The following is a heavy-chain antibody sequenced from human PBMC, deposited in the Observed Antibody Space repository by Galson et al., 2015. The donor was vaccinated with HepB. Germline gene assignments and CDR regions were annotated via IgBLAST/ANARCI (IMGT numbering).Heavy chain of an antibody. CDR1: GLTFSTYY. J-gene: IGHJ4*02. CDR3: ATYLQRPLFDY. Sequence: SLRLSCAASGLTFSTYYMTWVRQAPGKGLEWVSALSATGDTTYYADSVKGRFTISRDNSKNTLYPQMNSLRAEDTAVYYCATYLQRPLFDYWGQGTLVTVSS. CDR2: LSATGDTT. D-gene: IGHD4-11*01. V-gene: IGHV3-23*01.